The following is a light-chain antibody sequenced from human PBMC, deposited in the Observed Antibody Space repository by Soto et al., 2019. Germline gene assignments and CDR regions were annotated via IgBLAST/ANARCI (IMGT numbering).Light chain of an antibody. V-gene: IGKV1-5*03. CDR3: QQYNSYGWT. CDR1: QSISSW. CDR2: KAS. Sequence: IQKTKCPSTMSTSVGDIVTIICRASQSISSWLAWYQQKPGKAPKLLIYKASSLESGVPSRFSGSGSGTEFTLTISSLQPDDFATYYCQQYNSYGWTFGQGTKVDIK. J-gene: IGKJ1*01.